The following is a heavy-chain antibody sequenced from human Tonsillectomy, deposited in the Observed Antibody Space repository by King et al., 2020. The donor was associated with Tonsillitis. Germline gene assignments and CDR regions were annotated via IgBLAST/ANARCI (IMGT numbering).Heavy chain of an antibody. V-gene: IGHV3-21*01. CDR3: ARARVVTTFYYFYDMDI. CDR2: IGRSGDYI. D-gene: IGHD1-1*01. Sequence: VQLVESGGGLVKPGGSLRISCEVSGFNFSTYGMNWVRQAPGKGPEWVSSIGRSGDYIYYADSVKGRFTVSRDNAKNSLRLQVDGLRVEDSAVYYCARARVVTTFYYFYDMDIWGRGTTVTVSS. J-gene: IGHJ6*02. CDR1: GFNFSTYG.